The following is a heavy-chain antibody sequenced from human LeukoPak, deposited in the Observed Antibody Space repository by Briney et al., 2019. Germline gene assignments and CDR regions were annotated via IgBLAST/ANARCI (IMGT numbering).Heavy chain of an antibody. V-gene: IGHV4-61*05. CDR3: ASPRWGVDSSGWYWFDP. CDR1: GGSISSSSYY. J-gene: IGHJ5*02. CDR2: IYYSGST. D-gene: IGHD3-22*01. Sequence: SETLSLTCTVSGGSISSSSYYWSWIRQPPGKGLEWIGYIYYSGSTNYNPSLKSRVTISVDTSKNQFSLKLSSVTAADTAVYYCASPRWGVDSSGWYWFDPWAQGTLVTVSS.